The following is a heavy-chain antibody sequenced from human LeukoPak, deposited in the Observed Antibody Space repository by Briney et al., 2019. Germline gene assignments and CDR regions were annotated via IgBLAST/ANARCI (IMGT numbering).Heavy chain of an antibody. D-gene: IGHD3-10*01. Sequence: GASVKVSCKASGGTFSSYTISWVRQAPGQGLEWMGRIIPILDITNYAQKFQGRVTITADKSTSTAYMELSSLKSEDPAVHYLSVRGLIDGGGSYFDYWGQGTLVTASS. CDR3: SVRGLIDGGGSYFDY. J-gene: IGHJ4*02. CDR2: IIPILDIT. V-gene: IGHV1-69*02. CDR1: GGTFSSYT.